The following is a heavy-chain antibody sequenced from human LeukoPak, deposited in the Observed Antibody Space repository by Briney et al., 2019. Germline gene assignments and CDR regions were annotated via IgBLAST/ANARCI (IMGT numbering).Heavy chain of an antibody. J-gene: IGHJ4*02. CDR2: INWNGAWT. CDR3: AGAGVTRYFDY. CDR1: GFKFDDYG. Sequence: GGSLRLSCAASGFKFDDYGMSWVRQAPGKGLEWVCDINWNGAWTGYADSVKGRFTISRDNAKNSLYLQMNSLRAEDTAVYYCAGAGVTRYFDYWGQGTLVTVSS. D-gene: IGHD4-23*01. V-gene: IGHV3-20*04.